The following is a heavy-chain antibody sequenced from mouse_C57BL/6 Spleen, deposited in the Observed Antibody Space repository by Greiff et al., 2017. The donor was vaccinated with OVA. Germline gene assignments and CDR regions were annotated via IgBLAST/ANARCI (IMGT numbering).Heavy chain of an antibody. V-gene: IGHV1-54*01. D-gene: IGHD1-1*01. J-gene: IGHJ1*03. CDR2: INPGSGGT. Sequence: VQLQQSGAELVRPGTSVKVSCKASGYAFTNYLIEWVKQRPGQGLEWIGVINPGSGGTNYNEKFKGKATLTADKSSSTAYMQLRSLTSEDSAVYFCANYGSSDWYFDVWGTGTTVTVSS. CDR1: GYAFTNYL. CDR3: ANYGSSDWYFDV.